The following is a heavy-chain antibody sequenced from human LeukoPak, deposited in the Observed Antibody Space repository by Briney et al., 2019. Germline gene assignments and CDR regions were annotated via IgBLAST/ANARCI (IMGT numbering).Heavy chain of an antibody. CDR3: ARSQGIAAAGTEFDY. V-gene: IGHV3-20*04. CDR2: INWNGGST. D-gene: IGHD6-13*01. Sequence: RPGGSLRLSCAASGFTFDDYGMSWVRQAPGKGLEWVSGINWNGGSTGYADSVKGRFTISRDNAKNSLYLQMNSLRAEDTALYYCARSQGIAAAGTEFDYWGQGTLVTVSS. J-gene: IGHJ4*02. CDR1: GFTFDDYG.